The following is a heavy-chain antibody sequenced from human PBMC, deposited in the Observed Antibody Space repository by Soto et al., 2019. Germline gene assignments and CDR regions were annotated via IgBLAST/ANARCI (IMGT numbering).Heavy chain of an antibody. V-gene: IGHV3-30*18. CDR1: GFIFSNYG. D-gene: IGHD2-15*01. CDR2: ISFDGKNR. CDR3: AKRGGVVGGSEHPFFEY. J-gene: IGHJ4*02. Sequence: QVQLVESGGGVVQPGKSLRLSCAAPGFIFSNYGMHWVRQAPGKGLEWVALISFDGKNRNYADSVKGRFTIYRANPKNTLYLEMNSLRPEDTAFYYCAKRGGVVGGSEHPFFEYWGQGTLVTVSS.